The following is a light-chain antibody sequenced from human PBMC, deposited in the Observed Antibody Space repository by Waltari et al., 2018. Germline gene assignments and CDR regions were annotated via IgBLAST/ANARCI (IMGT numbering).Light chain of an antibody. Sequence: SELTQPPSVSVSPGQTASITCSGDKLGDQSVSWFQQRPGQSPTLVIYQDKERPSGIPERVSGSNSVTTATLTISGTQALDEADYYCQAWDSGPAVFGTGTKVTVL. J-gene: IGLJ1*01. V-gene: IGLV3-1*01. CDR3: QAWDSGPAV. CDR2: QDK. CDR1: KLGDQS.